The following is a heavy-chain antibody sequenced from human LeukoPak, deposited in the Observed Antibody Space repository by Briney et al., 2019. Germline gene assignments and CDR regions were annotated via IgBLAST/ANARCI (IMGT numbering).Heavy chain of an antibody. CDR3: AREGPVAMSYFDY. CDR1: GGSLSRYY. V-gene: IGHV4-59*01. Sequence: SETLSLTCTVSGGSLSRYYWSWIRQPPGKGLEWIGYIYYRGSTNYNPSLKSRVTISVDTSKNQFSLKLSSVTAADTAVCYCAREGPVAMSYFDYWGQGTLVTVSS. J-gene: IGHJ4*02. D-gene: IGHD2-2*01. CDR2: IYYRGST.